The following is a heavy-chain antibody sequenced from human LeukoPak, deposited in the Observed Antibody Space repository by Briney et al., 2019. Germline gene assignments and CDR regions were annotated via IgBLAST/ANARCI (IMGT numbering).Heavy chain of an antibody. Sequence: SETLSLTCTVSGGSISSYYWSWIRQPPGKGLEWIGYIYTSGSTNYNPSLKSRVTISVDTSKNQFSLKLSSVTAADTAVYYCATTRAYVFDIWGQGTMVTLSS. CDR1: GGSISSYY. CDR3: ATTRAYVFDI. CDR2: IYTSGST. V-gene: IGHV4-4*09. J-gene: IGHJ3*02. D-gene: IGHD5-24*01.